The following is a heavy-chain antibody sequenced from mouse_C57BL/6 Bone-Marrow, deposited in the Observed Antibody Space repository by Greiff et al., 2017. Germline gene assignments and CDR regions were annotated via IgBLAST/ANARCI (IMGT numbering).Heavy chain of an antibody. D-gene: IGHD2-3*01. J-gene: IGHJ3*01. CDR2: IRRGSSTI. Sequence: EVNLVESGGGLVKPGGSLKLSCAASGFTFSDYGMHWVRQAPEKGLEWVAYIRRGSSTIYYADTVKGRFTISRDNANNTLFLQMTSLRAEDTAMYYCARCDGPAWFAYWGQGTLVTVSA. V-gene: IGHV5-17*01. CDR1: GFTFSDYG. CDR3: ARCDGPAWFAY.